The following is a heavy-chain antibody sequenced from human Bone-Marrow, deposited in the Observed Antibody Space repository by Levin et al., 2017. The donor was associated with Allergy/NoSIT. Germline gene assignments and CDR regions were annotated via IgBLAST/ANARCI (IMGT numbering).Heavy chain of an antibody. V-gene: IGHV3-20*04. Sequence: GGSLRLSCAASGFTFDDYGMSWVRQAPGKGLEWVSSINWNGGSTGYADSVKGRFTISRDNAKNSLYLLMNSLRAEDTALYYCARGGSSGSYFYFDYWGQGTLITVSS. J-gene: IGHJ4*02. CDR1: GFTFDDYG. D-gene: IGHD1-26*01. CDR2: INWNGGST. CDR3: ARGGSSGSYFYFDY.